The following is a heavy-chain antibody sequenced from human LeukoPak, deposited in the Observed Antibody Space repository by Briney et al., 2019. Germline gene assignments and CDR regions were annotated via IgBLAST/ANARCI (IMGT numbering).Heavy chain of an antibody. CDR3: ANDEGKTYYDFWSGYYPNEYYFDY. J-gene: IGHJ4*02. D-gene: IGHD3-3*01. V-gene: IGHV3-30*02. CDR2: IRYDGSNK. Sequence: GGSLRLSCAASGFTFSSYGMHWVRQAPGKGLEWVAFIRYDGSNKYYADSVKGRFTISRDNSKNTLYLQMNSLRAEDTAVYYCANDEGKTYYDFWSGYYPNEYYFDYWGQGTLVTVSS. CDR1: GFTFSSYG.